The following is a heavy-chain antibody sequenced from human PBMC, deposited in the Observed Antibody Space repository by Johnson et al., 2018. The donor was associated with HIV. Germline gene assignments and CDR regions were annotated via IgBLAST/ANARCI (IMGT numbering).Heavy chain of an antibody. V-gene: IGHV3-30*02. D-gene: IGHD2-15*01. J-gene: IGHJ3*02. Sequence: QVQLVESGGGVVQSGGSLRLSCAGSGFTFSSYGMHWVRQAPDKGLAWVSFIRYDGSHNHYTDSVKGRFTISREHTKHTVYLPTNILRAEETAVYYCAKWKYCSGVNCYSVFGFFDDAFDIWGQGTMVTVSS. CDR2: IRYDGSHN. CDR3: AKWKYCSGVNCYSVFGFFDDAFDI. CDR1: GFTFSSYG.